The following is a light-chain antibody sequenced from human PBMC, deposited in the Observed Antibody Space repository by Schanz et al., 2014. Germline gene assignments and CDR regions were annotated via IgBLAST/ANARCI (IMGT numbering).Light chain of an antibody. V-gene: IGLV2-14*01. J-gene: IGLJ2*01. CDR1: SSDVGGYNY. Sequence: QSALTQPASVSGSPGQSITISCTGTSSDVGGYNYVSWYQQHPGKAPKLMIYEVSERPSGVPDRFSGSKSATSASLAITGLQAEDEGDYYCSSYTSSSTLIFGGGTKLTVL. CDR2: EVS. CDR3: SSYTSSSTLI.